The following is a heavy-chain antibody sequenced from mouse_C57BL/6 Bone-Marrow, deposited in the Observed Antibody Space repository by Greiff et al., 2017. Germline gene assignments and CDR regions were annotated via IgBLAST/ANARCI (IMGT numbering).Heavy chain of an antibody. CDR3: TAHKAVVDPFDY. CDR1: GFTFSNYW. Sequence: EVKLLESGGGLVQPGGSMKLSCVASGFTFSNYWMNWVRQSPEKGLEWVAQIRSKSDNYASHYAESVKGRFTISRDDSKSSVYLQMNNLRAEDTEIYYCTAHKAVVDPFDYWGQGTTLTVSS. D-gene: IGHD1-1*01. V-gene: IGHV6-3*01. J-gene: IGHJ2*01. CDR2: IRSKSDNYAS.